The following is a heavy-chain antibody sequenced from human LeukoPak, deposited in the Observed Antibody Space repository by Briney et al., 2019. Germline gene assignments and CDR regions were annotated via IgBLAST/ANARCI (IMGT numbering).Heavy chain of an antibody. CDR2: IFSNGDT. CDR1: EFTVSRNY. Sequence: GGSLRLSCTASEFTVSRNYMLWVRQAPGKGLEWVSLIFSNGDTHYADSVKGRFTISRDTSKNTVSLQMNSLRVEDTAMYYCTRDQMNYWGQVTLVTVSS. CDR3: TRDQMNY. D-gene: IGHD5-24*01. J-gene: IGHJ4*02. V-gene: IGHV3-53*01.